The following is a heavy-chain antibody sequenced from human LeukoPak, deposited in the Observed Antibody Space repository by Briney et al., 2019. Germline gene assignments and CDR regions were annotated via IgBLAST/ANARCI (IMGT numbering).Heavy chain of an antibody. V-gene: IGHV3-7*03. Sequence: PGGSLRLSCAASGFTFSNYDMNWVRQAPGKGLEWVANIKEDGSEIYYVDVVKGRFTISRDNANNSLYLQMNSLGAEDTAVYYCTTDPTPAVLRFLDAFDIWGQGTMVTVSS. CDR2: IKEDGSEI. D-gene: IGHD3-3*01. J-gene: IGHJ3*02. CDR3: TTDPTPAVLRFLDAFDI. CDR1: GFTFSNYD.